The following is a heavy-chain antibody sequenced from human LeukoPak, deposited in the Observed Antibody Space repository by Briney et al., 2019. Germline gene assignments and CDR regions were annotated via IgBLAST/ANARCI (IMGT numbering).Heavy chain of an antibody. Sequence: GGSLRLSCAASGFTFSSYAMSWVRQAPGKGLEWVSAISGSGGSTYYADSVKGRFTISRDNSKNTLYLQMNSLRAEDTAVYYCAKAMYSSGWSYYYYGIDVWGKGTTVTVSS. CDR2: ISGSGGST. D-gene: IGHD6-19*01. CDR3: AKAMYSSGWSYYYYGIDV. V-gene: IGHV3-23*01. CDR1: GFTFSSYA. J-gene: IGHJ6*04.